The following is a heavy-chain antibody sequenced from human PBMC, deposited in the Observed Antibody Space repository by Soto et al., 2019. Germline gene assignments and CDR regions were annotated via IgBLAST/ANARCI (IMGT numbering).Heavy chain of an antibody. CDR3: ARDRRYYDSSGYWFDP. CDR1: GGTFSSYA. D-gene: IGHD3-22*01. Sequence: ASVKVSCKASGGTFSSYAISWVRQAPGQGLEWMGGIIPIFGTANYAQKFQGRVTITADKSTSTAYMELSSLRSEDTAVYYCARDRRYYDSSGYWFDPWGQGTLVTVSS. CDR2: IIPIFGTA. J-gene: IGHJ5*02. V-gene: IGHV1-69*06.